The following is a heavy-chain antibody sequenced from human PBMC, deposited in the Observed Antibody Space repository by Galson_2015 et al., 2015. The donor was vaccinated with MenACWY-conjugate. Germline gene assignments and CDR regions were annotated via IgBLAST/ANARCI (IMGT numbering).Heavy chain of an antibody. CDR2: INQDGSGV. CDR3: ARGRYSPRVAVDY. D-gene: IGHD2-15*01. Sequence: SLRLSCAASGFTFRSYWMNWVRQAPGKGLEWVARINQDGSGVNYVDSAKGRFTISRDNVESSLYLQMNSLRAEDTAVYYCARGRYSPRVAVDYWGQGTLVTVSS. V-gene: IGHV3-7*03. J-gene: IGHJ4*02. CDR1: GFTFRSYW.